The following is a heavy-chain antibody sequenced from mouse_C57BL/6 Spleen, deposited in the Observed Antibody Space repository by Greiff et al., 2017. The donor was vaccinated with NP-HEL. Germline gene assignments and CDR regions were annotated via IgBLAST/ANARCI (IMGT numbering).Heavy chain of an antibody. CDR1: GYTFTDYN. CDR3: ARSPRFLRGCAY. CDR2: INPNNGGT. Sequence: VQLQQSGPELVKPGASVKIPCKASGYTFTDYNMDWVKQSHGKSLEWIGDINPNNGGTIYNQKFKGKATLTVDKSSSTAYMELRSLTSEDTAVYYCARSPRFLRGCAYWGQGTLVTVSA. J-gene: IGHJ3*01. V-gene: IGHV1-18*01.